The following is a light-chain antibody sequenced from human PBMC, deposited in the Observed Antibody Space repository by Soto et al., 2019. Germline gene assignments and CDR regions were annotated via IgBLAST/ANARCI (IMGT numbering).Light chain of an antibody. V-gene: IGLV1-44*01. CDR1: SSNIGSNT. CDR2: SNN. CDR3: AAWDDSLNGPNWV. Sequence: QSVLTQPHSASGTPGQRVTISCSGSSSNIGSNTVNWYQQLPGTAPKLLIYSNNQRPSGVPDRFSGSKSGTSASLAISGLQSDDEADYYCAAWDDSLNGPNWVFGGGTKLTVL. J-gene: IGLJ3*02.